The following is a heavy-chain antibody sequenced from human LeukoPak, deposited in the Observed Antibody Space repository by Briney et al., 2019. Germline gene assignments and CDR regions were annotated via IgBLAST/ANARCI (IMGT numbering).Heavy chain of an antibody. CDR1: GYTFTGYY. Sequence: ASVKVSCKASGYTFTGYYMHWVRQAPGQGLEWMGWISAYNGNTNYAQKLQGRVTMTTDTSTSTAYMELRSLRSDDTAVYYCARDSPGGAAAGNWFDPWGQGTLVTVSS. CDR2: ISAYNGNT. V-gene: IGHV1-18*04. D-gene: IGHD6-13*01. J-gene: IGHJ5*02. CDR3: ARDSPGGAAAGNWFDP.